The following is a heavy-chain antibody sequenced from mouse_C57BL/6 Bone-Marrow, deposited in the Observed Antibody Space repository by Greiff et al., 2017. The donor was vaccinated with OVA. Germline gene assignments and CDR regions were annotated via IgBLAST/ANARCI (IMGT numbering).Heavy chain of an antibody. J-gene: IGHJ3*01. CDR2: INPYNGGT. D-gene: IGHD2-2*01. V-gene: IGHV1-19*01. Sequence: VQLQQSGPVLVKPGASVKMSCKASGYTFTDYYMNWVKQSHGKSLEWIGVINPYNGGTSYNQKFKGKATLTVDKSSSTAYMELNSLTSEDSAVYYCARVSMVTTRAWFAYWGQGTLVTVSA. CDR3: ARVSMVTTRAWFAY. CDR1: GYTFTDYY.